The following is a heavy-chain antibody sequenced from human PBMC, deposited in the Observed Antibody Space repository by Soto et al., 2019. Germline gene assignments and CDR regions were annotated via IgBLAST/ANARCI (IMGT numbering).Heavy chain of an antibody. CDR2: IIPIFGTA. V-gene: IGHV1-69*13. CDR3: ARDPARYYDFWSGYPPAGYYYGMDV. D-gene: IGHD3-3*01. Sequence: SVKVSCKASGGTFSSYAISWVRQAPGQGLEWMGGIIPIFGTANYAQKFQGRVTITADESTSTAYMELSSLRSEDMAVYYCARDPARYYDFWSGYPPAGYYYGMDVWGQGTTVTVSS. CDR1: GGTFSSYA. J-gene: IGHJ6*02.